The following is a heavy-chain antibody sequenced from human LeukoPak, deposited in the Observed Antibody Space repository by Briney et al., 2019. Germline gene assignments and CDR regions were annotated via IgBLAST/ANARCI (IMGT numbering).Heavy chain of an antibody. Sequence: ASVKVSCKASGYTFTSYAMHWVRQAPGQRLEWMGWINAGNGNTKYPQKFQGRVTITRDTSASTAYMELSSLRSEDTAVYYCARDWGSIAAALFDYWGQGTLVTVSS. CDR2: INAGNGNT. CDR1: GYTFTSYA. J-gene: IGHJ4*02. D-gene: IGHD6-13*01. CDR3: ARDWGSIAAALFDY. V-gene: IGHV1-3*01.